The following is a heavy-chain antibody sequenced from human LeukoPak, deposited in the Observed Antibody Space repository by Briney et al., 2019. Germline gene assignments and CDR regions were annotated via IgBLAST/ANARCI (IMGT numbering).Heavy chain of an antibody. CDR3: ARGENVLRYFDWLGSPDNWFDP. CDR2: INHSGST. D-gene: IGHD3-9*01. J-gene: IGHJ5*02. CDR1: GGSFSGYY. V-gene: IGHV4-34*01. Sequence: SETLSLTCAVYGGSFSGYYWSWIRQPPGKGLEWIGEINHSGSTNYNPSLKSRVTISVDTSKNQFSLKLSSVTAADTAVYYCARGENVLRYFDWLGSPDNWFDPWGLGTLVTVSS.